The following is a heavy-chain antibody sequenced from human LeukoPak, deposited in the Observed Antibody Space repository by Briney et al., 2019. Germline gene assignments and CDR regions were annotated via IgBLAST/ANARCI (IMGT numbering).Heavy chain of an antibody. Sequence: GASVKVSCKASSYTFTSYGISWVRQAPGQGLEWMGWISAYNGNTNYARKLQGRVTMTTDTSTSTAYMELRSLRSDDTAVYYCARPQKLGLWYPAAHYYYYGMDVWGQGTTVTVSS. V-gene: IGHV1-18*01. CDR2: ISAYNGNT. J-gene: IGHJ6*02. D-gene: IGHD5-12*01. CDR3: ARPQKLGLWYPAAHYYYYGMDV. CDR1: SYTFTSYG.